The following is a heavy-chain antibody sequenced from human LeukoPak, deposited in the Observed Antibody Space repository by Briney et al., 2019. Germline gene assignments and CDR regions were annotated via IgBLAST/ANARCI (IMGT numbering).Heavy chain of an antibody. CDR1: GYSFTSYW. D-gene: IGHD2-15*01. J-gene: IGHJ6*02. CDR3: ARGYCSGGSCYTPYYGMDV. Sequence: GESLKISCKGSGYSFTSYWIDWVRQMPGKGLEWMGIIYPGDSDTRYSPSFQGQVTISADKSISTAYLQWSSLKASDTAMYYCARGYCSGGSCYTPYYGMDVWGQGTTVTVSS. V-gene: IGHV5-51*01. CDR2: IYPGDSDT.